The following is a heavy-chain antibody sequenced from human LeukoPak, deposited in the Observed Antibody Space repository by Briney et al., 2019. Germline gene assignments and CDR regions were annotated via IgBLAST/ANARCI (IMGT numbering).Heavy chain of an antibody. CDR3: ARGDYYGSWSYYNAPDY. CDR2: IGTAGDT. Sequence: QPGGSLTLSCAASGFTFSSYDMLWVRQATGKGLEWVTAIGTAGDTYYPGSVNGRFTISRENAKNSLYLQMNGLRAGDTAVYYCARGDYYGSWSYYNAPDYWGQGTLVTVSS. J-gene: IGHJ4*02. V-gene: IGHV3-13*01. D-gene: IGHD3-10*01. CDR1: GFTFSSYD.